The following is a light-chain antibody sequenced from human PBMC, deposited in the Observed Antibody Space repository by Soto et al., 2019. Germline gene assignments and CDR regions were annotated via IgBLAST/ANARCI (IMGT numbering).Light chain of an antibody. V-gene: IGLV2-14*01. CDR3: SSYTTSSTYV. Sequence: QSALTQPASVSGSPGQSITISCTGTSNDVGGYNYVSWYQQRLGKAPKLMIYEVTNRPSGISNRFSGSKSGNTASLTISGLQAEDEADYYCSSYTTSSTYVFGTGTKVTLL. CDR1: SNDVGGYNY. J-gene: IGLJ1*01. CDR2: EVT.